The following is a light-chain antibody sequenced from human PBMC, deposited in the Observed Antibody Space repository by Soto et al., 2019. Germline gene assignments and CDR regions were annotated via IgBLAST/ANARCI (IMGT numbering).Light chain of an antibody. CDR1: SSDVGGYNY. CDR3: ASYAGTKLFV. V-gene: IGLV2-8*01. J-gene: IGLJ1*01. Sequence: QSALTQPPSASGSPGQSLTISCTGTSSDVGGYNYVSWYQQRPGKAPKLVIYEVTKRPSGVPDRFSGSKSGSTASLTVSGLQADDEAEYYCASYAGTKLFVFGSATKVTVL. CDR2: EVT.